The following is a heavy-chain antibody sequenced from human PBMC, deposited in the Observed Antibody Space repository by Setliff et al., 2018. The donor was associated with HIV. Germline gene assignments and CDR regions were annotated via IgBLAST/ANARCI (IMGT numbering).Heavy chain of an antibody. CDR2: IIPIFGTA. CDR1: GHTFSSYA. CDR3: ARDDPDCSGGSCPFDY. J-gene: IGHJ4*02. V-gene: IGHV1-69*05. D-gene: IGHD2-15*01. Sequence: SVKVSCKASGHTFSSYAISWVRQAPGQGLEWMGGIIPIFGTANYAQKFQGRVTITTDESTSTAYMELSSLRSEDTAVYYCARDDPDCSGGSCPFDYWGQGTLVTVSS.